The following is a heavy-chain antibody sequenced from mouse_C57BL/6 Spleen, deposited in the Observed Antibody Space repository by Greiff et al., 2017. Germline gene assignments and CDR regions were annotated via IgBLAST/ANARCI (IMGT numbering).Heavy chain of an antibody. D-gene: IGHD2-3*01. CDR3: ARGDVYSWYFDV. J-gene: IGHJ1*03. CDR2: IYPGSGNT. CDR1: GYSFTSYY. V-gene: IGHV1-66*01. Sequence: VKLQESGPELVKPGASVKISCKASGYSFTSYYIHWVKQRPGQGLEWIGWIYPGSGNTKYNEKFKGKGTLKADTSPITAYMQLSSLTSEDYAVYYRARGDVYSWYFDVWGTGTTVTVSS.